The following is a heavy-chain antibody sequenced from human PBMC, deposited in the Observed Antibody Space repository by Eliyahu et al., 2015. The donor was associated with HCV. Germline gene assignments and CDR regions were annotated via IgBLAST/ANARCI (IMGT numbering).Heavy chain of an antibody. J-gene: IGHJ6*02. CDR1: XSSLXSGDHC. D-gene: IGHD3-3*01. Sequence: QMQLQESGPGLVKPSETLSLTCNVSXSSLXSGDHCWSWVRLPPGKGLEWIGCIHYSGSTYDNPSLKSRLSISVDTSKNQFSLRLSSVTAADTAVYYCARESLLEWAAPYYGLDVWGQGTTVTVSS. V-gene: IGHV4-30-4*01. CDR3: ARESLLEWAAPYYGLDV. CDR2: IHYSGST.